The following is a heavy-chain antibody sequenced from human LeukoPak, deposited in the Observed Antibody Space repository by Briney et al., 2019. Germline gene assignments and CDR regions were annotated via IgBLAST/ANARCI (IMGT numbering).Heavy chain of an antibody. Sequence: SETLSLTCTVSGGSISNNYWTWIRQPPGKGLEWIGYFYNSESTNYNPSLKSRVTISVDTSKNQFSLKLTSVTAADTAVYYCARGDSSGHPAFDYWGQGTLVTVSS. CDR3: ARGDSSGHPAFDY. D-gene: IGHD3-22*01. CDR2: FYNSEST. CDR1: GGSISNNY. V-gene: IGHV4-59*01. J-gene: IGHJ4*02.